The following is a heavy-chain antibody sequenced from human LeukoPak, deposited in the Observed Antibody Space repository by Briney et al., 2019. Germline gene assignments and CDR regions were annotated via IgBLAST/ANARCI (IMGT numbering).Heavy chain of an antibody. J-gene: IGHJ6*03. CDR1: GFTFRSYG. D-gene: IGHD5-12*01. V-gene: IGHV3-30*02. CDR3: ARVATPYYYYYYYMDV. CDR2: IRYDGSNT. Sequence: GGSLRLSCAASGFTFRSYGMHWVRQAPGKGLDWVAFIRYDGSNTYYADSVKGRFTISRDSSKNTLYLQMNSLRAEDTAVYYCARVATPYYYYYYYMDVWGKGTTVTISS.